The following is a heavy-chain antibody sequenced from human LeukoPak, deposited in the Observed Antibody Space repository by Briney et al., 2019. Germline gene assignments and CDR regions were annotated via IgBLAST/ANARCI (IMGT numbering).Heavy chain of an antibody. CDR1: GGSVSSGDYY. CDR2: IYYSGNT. Sequence: SETLSLACTVSGGSVSSGDYYWSWIRQLPGKGLEWIGYIYYSGNTYYNPSLKSRLTISVDTSKNQFSLKLSSVTAADTAVYYCARRRGNTSGFQGYYFDYWGQGTLVTVSS. J-gene: IGHJ4*02. D-gene: IGHD6-19*01. CDR3: ARRRGNTSGFQGYYFDY. V-gene: IGHV4-31*03.